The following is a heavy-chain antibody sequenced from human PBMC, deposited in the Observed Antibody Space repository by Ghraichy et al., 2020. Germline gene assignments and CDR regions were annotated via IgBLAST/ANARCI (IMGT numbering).Heavy chain of an antibody. J-gene: IGHJ1*01. CDR2: INPNSGGT. D-gene: IGHD6-6*01. CDR3: ARDRDSSSSAEH. CDR1: GYTFTGYY. Sequence: ASVKVSCKASGYTFTGYYMHWVRQAPGQGLEWMGWINPNSGGTNYAQKFQGRVTMTRDTSISTAYMELSRLRSDDTAVYYCARDRDSSSSAEHWGQGTLVTVSS. V-gene: IGHV1-2*02.